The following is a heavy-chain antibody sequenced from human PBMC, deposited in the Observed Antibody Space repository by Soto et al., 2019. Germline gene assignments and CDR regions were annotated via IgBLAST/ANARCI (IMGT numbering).Heavy chain of an antibody. D-gene: IGHD5-18*01. J-gene: IGHJ4*02. CDR1: GVSLMSLA. Sequence: HPGGSXRLGCAASGVSLMSLAVIVVRQAPGKGLEWVSAISGTCDGLDYADSVNGQFKISGDNSKNTLYLQMNSLRVGDTAVYYCPAYGSSYHDYSGQPPLVTLPS. CDR2: ISGTCDGL. V-gene: IGHV3-23*01. CDR3: PAYGSSYHDY.